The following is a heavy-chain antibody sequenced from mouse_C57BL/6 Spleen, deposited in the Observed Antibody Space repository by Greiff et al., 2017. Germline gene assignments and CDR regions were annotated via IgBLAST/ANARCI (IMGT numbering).Heavy chain of an antibody. Sequence: QVQLQQPGAELVKPGASVKLSCKASGYTFTSYWMHWVKQRPGQGLEWIGMIHPSSGSTNYNEKFKSKATLTVDKSSSTAYMQLSSLTSEDSAVYYCAREIFITTVVAKDFYYWGQGTTLTVSS. CDR2: IHPSSGST. V-gene: IGHV1-64*01. J-gene: IGHJ2*01. CDR1: GYTFTSYW. CDR3: AREIFITTVVAKDFYY. D-gene: IGHD1-1*01.